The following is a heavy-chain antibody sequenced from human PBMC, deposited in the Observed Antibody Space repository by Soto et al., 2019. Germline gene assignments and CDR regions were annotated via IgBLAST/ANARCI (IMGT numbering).Heavy chain of an antibody. Sequence: ASVKVSCKASGYTFTSYYLHWVRQAPGQGLEWMGIINPGDGSTTYSQNFQGRVTMTTDTSTSTVYMELSSLRFEDTAVYYCARVSVNNILAGPFDYWGQGTQVTVPS. CDR1: GYTFTSYY. CDR2: INPGDGST. D-gene: IGHD3-9*01. V-gene: IGHV1-46*03. J-gene: IGHJ4*02. CDR3: ARVSVNNILAGPFDY.